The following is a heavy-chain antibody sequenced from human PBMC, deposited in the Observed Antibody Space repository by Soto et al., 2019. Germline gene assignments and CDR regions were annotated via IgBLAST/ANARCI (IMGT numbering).Heavy chain of an antibody. J-gene: IGHJ4*02. Sequence: ASVKVSCKASGYTFTSYAMHWVRQAPGQRLEWMGWINAGNGNTKYSQKFQGRVTITRDTSASTAYMELSSLRSEDTAVYYCARDHPIRFNYYDSSGYYYVGYWGQGTLVTVSS. V-gene: IGHV1-3*01. CDR1: GYTFTSYA. CDR2: INAGNGNT. D-gene: IGHD3-22*01. CDR3: ARDHPIRFNYYDSSGYYYVGY.